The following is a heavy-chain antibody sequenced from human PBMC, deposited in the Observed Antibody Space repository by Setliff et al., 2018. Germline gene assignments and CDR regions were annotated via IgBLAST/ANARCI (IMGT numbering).Heavy chain of an antibody. J-gene: IGHJ3*02. CDR1: GASFSGYD. D-gene: IGHD3-16*02. CDR3: VLRLGELSFEEAFDI. CDR2: INHSGTT. V-gene: IGHV4-34*01. Sequence: SETLSLTCTVFGASFSGYDYNWIRQSPGKGLEWLGEINHSGTTTYNPSPNSRVTISTDTSKNQFSLKLSSVTAADTAVYYCVLRLGELSFEEAFDIWGQGTMVTVSS.